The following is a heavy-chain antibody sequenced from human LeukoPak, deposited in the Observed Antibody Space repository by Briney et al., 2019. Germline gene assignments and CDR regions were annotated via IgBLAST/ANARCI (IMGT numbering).Heavy chain of an antibody. CDR3: AGETIFGVDPPSIDY. J-gene: IGHJ4*02. V-gene: IGHV4-61*02. CDR1: GGSISSGSYY. CDR2: IHTSGST. Sequence: SETLSLTCTVSGGSISSGSYYWSWIRQPAGKGLEWIGRIHTSGSTNYNPSLKSRVTISVDTSKNQFSLKLSSVTAADTAVYYCAGETIFGVDPPSIDYWGQGTLVTVSS. D-gene: IGHD3-3*01.